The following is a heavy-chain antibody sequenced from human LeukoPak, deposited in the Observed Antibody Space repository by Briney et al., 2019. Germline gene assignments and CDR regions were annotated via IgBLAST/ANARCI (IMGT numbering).Heavy chain of an antibody. CDR1: GGSISSGGYY. CDR2: IYYSGST. D-gene: IGHD3-22*01. V-gene: IGHV4-31*03. J-gene: IGHJ5*02. Sequence: SETLSLTCTVSGGSISSGGYYWSWIRQHPGKGLEWIGYIYYSGSTYYNPSLKSRVTISVDTSKNQFSLKLSSVTAADTAVYYCARDGLRGYYDSSGYYPNWFDPWGQGTLVTVSS. CDR3: ARDGLRGYYDSSGYYPNWFDP.